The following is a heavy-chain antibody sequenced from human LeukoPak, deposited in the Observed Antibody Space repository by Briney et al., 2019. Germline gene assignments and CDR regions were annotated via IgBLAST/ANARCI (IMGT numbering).Heavy chain of an antibody. CDR2: IYYSGTT. CDR1: GGSISSSSYY. J-gene: IGHJ4*02. D-gene: IGHD3-22*01. Sequence: PSETLSLXCTVSGGSISSSSYYWGWIRQPPGKGQEWIGSIYYSGTTYYNPSLKSRVTIPVDTSKNQFSLKLSSVTAADTAVYYCARGWTYYYDSSGYRKGIDYWGQGTLVTVSS. V-gene: IGHV4-39*01. CDR3: ARGWTYYYDSSGYRKGIDY.